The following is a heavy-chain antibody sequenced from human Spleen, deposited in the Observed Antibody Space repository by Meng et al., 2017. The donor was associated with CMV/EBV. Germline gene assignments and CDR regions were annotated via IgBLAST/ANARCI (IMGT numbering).Heavy chain of an antibody. D-gene: IGHD6-13*01. CDR3: DRGVRQPDPAFDY. V-gene: IGHV4-30-4*08. CDR1: GGSISSGDYY. J-gene: IGHJ4*02. Sequence: SETLSLTCTVSGGSISSGDYYWIWIRQPPGKGLEWIGYIYDSGSNYYNPSLKSRVTISVDASKNQFSLKLSSVTAADTAVYYWDRGVRQPDPAFDYWGQGTLVTVSS. CDR2: IYDSGSN.